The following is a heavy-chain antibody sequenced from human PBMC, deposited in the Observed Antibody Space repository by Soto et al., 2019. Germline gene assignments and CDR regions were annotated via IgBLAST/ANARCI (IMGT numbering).Heavy chain of an antibody. J-gene: IGHJ6*03. CDR2: ISAYNGNT. Sequence: EWMGWISAYNGNTNYAQKLQGRVTMTTDTSTSTAYMELRSLRSDDTAVYYCARVVWSGQWLVHYYYYMDVWGKGTTVTVSS. D-gene: IGHD6-19*01. CDR3: ARVVWSGQWLVHYYYYMDV. V-gene: IGHV1-18*01.